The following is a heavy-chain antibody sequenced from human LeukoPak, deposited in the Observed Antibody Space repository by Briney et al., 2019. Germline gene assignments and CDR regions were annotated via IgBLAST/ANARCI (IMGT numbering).Heavy chain of an antibody. J-gene: IGHJ4*02. CDR1: GFSFSDAW. D-gene: IGHD3-10*01. CDR3: TTYGSGRKFDY. CDR2: IESKTDGGTT. V-gene: IGHV3-15*04. Sequence: GGSLRLSCAASGFSFSDAWMSWVRQIPGKGLEWVGRIESKTDGGTTDYAAPVKGRFTIARDDSTNTLYLQMNSLKSEDTAVYYCTTYGSGRKFDYWGQGILVTVSS.